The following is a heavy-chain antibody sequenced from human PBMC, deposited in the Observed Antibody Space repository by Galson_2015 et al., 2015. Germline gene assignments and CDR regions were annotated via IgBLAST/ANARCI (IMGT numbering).Heavy chain of an antibody. CDR3: ARRYCSSTSCQGGAFEI. Sequence: PALVNPSQTITLTCTLSGFSLRTSGMCVSWIRQPPGKALEWLVRIVWDGDKYYSTSLKTRLTISKDTSKNQVVLTMTNMDPVDTATYYCARRYCSSTSCQGGAFEIWGQGTMVTVSS. D-gene: IGHD2-2*01. J-gene: IGHJ3*02. CDR2: IVWDGDK. CDR1: GFSLRTSGMC. V-gene: IGHV2-70*11.